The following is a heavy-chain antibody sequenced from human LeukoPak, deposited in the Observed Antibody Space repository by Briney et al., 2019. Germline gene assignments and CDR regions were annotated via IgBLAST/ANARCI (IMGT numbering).Heavy chain of an antibody. CDR2: IYWNDDK. CDR1: GFSLSSGRVG. CDR3: ARVLSGSYPADAFDI. D-gene: IGHD1-26*01. V-gene: IGHV2-5*01. J-gene: IGHJ3*02. Sequence: SGPTLVNPTQTLTLTCTFSGFSLSSGRVGVGWIRQPPGKALEWLAVIYWNDDKRYSPSLNSRLTITKDTSKNQVVLTMTNMDPVDTATYYCARVLSGSYPADAFDIWGQGTLVTVSS.